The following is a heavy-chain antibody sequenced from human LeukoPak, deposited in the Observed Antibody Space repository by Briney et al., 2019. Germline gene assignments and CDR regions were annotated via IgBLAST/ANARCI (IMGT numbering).Heavy chain of an antibody. CDR2: INHSGST. Sequence: KPSETLSLTCAVYGGSFSGYYWSWIRQPPGKGLEWIGEINHSGSTNYNPSLKSRVTISVDTSKNQFSLKLSSVTAADTAVYYCARSGCSSTSCHDYWGQGTLVTVSS. CDR3: ARSGCSSTSCHDY. CDR1: GGSFSGYY. V-gene: IGHV4-34*01. J-gene: IGHJ4*02. D-gene: IGHD2-2*01.